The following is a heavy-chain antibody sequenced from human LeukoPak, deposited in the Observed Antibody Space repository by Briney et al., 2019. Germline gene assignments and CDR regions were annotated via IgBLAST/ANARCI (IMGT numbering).Heavy chain of an antibody. CDR1: GGSISSYY. J-gene: IGHJ4*02. D-gene: IGHD6-13*01. CDR2: IYYSGST. Sequence: SETLSLTCTVSGGSISSYYWSWIRQPPGKGLEWSGYIYYSGSTSYNPSLKSRVTISVDTSKNQFSLRLSSVTAADTAVYYCAREVIATAGYDYWGQGTLVTVSS. V-gene: IGHV4-59*01. CDR3: AREVIATAGYDY.